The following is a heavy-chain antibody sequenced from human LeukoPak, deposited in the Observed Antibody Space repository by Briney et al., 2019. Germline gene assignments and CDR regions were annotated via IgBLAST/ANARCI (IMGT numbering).Heavy chain of an antibody. D-gene: IGHD3-22*01. J-gene: IGHJ4*02. CDR1: GFTFSNYA. Sequence: KPGGSLRLSCAASGFTFSNYALTWVRQAPGKGLVWVSRIDPDGSNTNYADSVKGRFTISRDNAKNTVDLQMISLRDEDTSVYYCVRSHYFAGSGYYYDYWGQGTLVTVSS. V-gene: IGHV3-74*01. CDR3: VRSHYFAGSGYYYDY. CDR2: IDPDGSNT.